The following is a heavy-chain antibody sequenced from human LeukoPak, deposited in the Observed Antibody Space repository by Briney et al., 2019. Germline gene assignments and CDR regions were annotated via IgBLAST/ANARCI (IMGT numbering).Heavy chain of an antibody. J-gene: IGHJ3*01. CDR3: ARDFLHLGG. CDR1: GGSITSSSYY. Sequence: SETLSLTCTVSGGSITSSSYYWGWIRQPPGKGLQWIGSFYYSGSTYYNPSLKSRVTIYVDTSKNQFSLKLSSVTAADTAVYYCARDFLHLGGWGQGTMVTVSS. D-gene: IGHD3-16*01. CDR2: FYYSGST. V-gene: IGHV4-39*02.